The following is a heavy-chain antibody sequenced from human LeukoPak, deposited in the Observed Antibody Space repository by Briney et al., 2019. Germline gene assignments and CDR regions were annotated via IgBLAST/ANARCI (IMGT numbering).Heavy chain of an antibody. CDR2: ISSNVNKM. CDR1: GLSVSSNF. CDR3: AKDRTYGDLTSLFDY. D-gene: IGHD4-17*01. Sequence: GGSLRLSCAATGLSVSSNFMSWVRQVPGKGLEWVSCISSNVNKMYYAESVRGRFTISRDNAKNTLYLQMNSLRAEDTALYYCAKDRTYGDLTSLFDYWGQGTLVTVSS. V-gene: IGHV3-21*03. J-gene: IGHJ4*02.